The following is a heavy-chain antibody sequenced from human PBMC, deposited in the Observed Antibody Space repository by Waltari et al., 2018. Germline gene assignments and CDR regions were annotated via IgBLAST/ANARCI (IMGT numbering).Heavy chain of an antibody. CDR2: VWSDGSRT. CDR1: GLTFSSQS. D-gene: IGHD3-10*01. Sequence: QVQLVESGGGVVQAGESLRLSCAASGLTFSSQSLHWVRQASGKGLEWVALVWSDGSRTYYADSVKDRFTISRDNSKNTLSLQMSRLRPEDTALYYCAKVRRSDYFGSGSYPYYDFWGQGTLVSVSS. CDR3: AKVRRSDYFGSGSYPYYDF. J-gene: IGHJ4*02. V-gene: IGHV3-30*02.